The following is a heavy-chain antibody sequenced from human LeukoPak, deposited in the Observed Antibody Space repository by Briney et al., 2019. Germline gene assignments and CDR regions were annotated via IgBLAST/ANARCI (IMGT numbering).Heavy chain of an antibody. J-gene: IGHJ4*02. CDR2: ISAYNGNT. CDR1: GYTFTSYG. V-gene: IGHV1-18*01. Sequence: ASVKVSCKASGYTFTSYGISWVRQAPGQGLEWMGWISAYNGNTNYAQKFQGRVTITTDESTCTAYMELSSLRSEDTAVYYCQLVVIATQFDYWGQGTLVTVSS. D-gene: IGHD2-21*01. CDR3: QLVVIATQFDY.